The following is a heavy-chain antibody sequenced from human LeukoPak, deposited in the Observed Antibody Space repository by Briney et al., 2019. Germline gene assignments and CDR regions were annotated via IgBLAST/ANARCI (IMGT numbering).Heavy chain of an antibody. D-gene: IGHD2-2*01. V-gene: IGHV3-9*01. Sequence: GGSLRLSCAASGFIFDHYAMHWVRQAPGRGLEWVSGLNWNSGGVGYADSLKGRFTISRDNAESPLYLQMNSLRPEDTALYYCVKGFCSTITCYGLDPWGHGILVTVSS. CDR3: VKGFCSTITCYGLDP. CDR2: LNWNSGGV. J-gene: IGHJ5*02. CDR1: GFIFDHYA.